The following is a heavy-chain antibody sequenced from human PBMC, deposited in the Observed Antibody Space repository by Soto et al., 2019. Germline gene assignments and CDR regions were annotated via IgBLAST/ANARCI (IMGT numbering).Heavy chain of an antibody. CDR3: LVGSGGIKIPGRD. J-gene: IGHJ4*02. CDR2: IRSKANSYAT. V-gene: IGHV3-73*01. Sequence: PGGSLRLSCAASGVTFSGSAMHWVRQASGKGLEWVGRIRSKANSYATAYAASVKGRFTISRDDSKNTAYLQMNSLKTEDTAVYYCLVGSGGIKIPGRDWGQGTLVTVSS. D-gene: IGHD2-15*01. CDR1: GVTFSGSA.